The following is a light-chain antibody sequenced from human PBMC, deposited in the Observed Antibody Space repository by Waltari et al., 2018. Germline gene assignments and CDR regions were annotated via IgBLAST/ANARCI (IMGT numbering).Light chain of an antibody. CDR3: QQYDELPLT. V-gene: IGKV4-1*01. Sequence: IATSQPPVSLGVPQGARATISCKYSRSVLYSGNRKNYLAWYQQKPGQPPRLLIYWASTRESGVPDRFSGSGSGTDFTLTISSLQAEDVAVYYCQQYDELPLTFGGGTKVEIK. J-gene: IGKJ4*01. CDR1: RSVLYSGNRKNY. CDR2: WAS.